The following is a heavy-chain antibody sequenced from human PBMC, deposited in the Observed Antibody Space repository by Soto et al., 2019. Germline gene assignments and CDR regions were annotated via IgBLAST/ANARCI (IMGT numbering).Heavy chain of an antibody. J-gene: IGHJ4*02. CDR2: IWYDGSNK. CDR3: ARDQESLPVSPFDY. V-gene: IGHV3-33*01. Sequence: PGGSLRLSCAASGFTFSSYGMHWVRQAPGKGLEWVAVIWYDGSNKYYADSVKGRFTISRDNSKNTLYLQMNSLRAEDTAVYYCARDQESLPVSPFDYWGQGTLVTVSS. CDR1: GFTFSSYG.